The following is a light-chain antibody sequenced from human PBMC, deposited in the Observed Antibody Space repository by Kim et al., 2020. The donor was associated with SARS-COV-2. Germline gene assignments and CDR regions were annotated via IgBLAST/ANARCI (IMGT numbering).Light chain of an antibody. CDR2: GAS. J-gene: IGKJ1*01. CDR3: QQYNSWWT. V-gene: IGKV3-15*01. CDR1: QSVSSN. Sequence: EIVMTQSPATLSVSPGERVTLSCRASQSVSSNLAWYQQKPGQAPRLLIYGASTRAAGIPDRISGSGSGTEFTLTISSLQSEDFAVYYCQQYNSWWTFGQGTKV.